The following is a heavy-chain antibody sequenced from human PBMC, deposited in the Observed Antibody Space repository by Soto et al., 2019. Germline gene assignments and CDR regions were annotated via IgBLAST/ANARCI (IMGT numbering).Heavy chain of an antibody. CDR1: GFTFSSYE. J-gene: IGHJ6*02. CDR2: ISSSGSTI. V-gene: IGHV3-48*03. CDR3: ARDDWDSSSSGYYYYGMDV. D-gene: IGHD6-6*01. Sequence: TGGSLRLSCAASGFTFSSYEMNWVRQAPGKGLEWVSYISSSGSTIYYADSVKGRFTISRDNAKNSLHLQMNSLRAEDTAVYYCARDDWDSSSSGYYYYGMDVWGQGTTVTVSS.